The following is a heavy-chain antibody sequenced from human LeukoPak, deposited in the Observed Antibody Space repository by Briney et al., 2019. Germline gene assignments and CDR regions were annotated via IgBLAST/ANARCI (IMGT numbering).Heavy chain of an antibody. J-gene: IGHJ4*02. CDR2: ISWNSGII. Sequence: GGSLRLSCAASGFTFDDYAMHWVRQVPGKGLEWVSGISWNSGIIGYADSVKGRFTISRDNAKNSLYLQMNSLRAEDMALYYCAQDHRPYYDSSGYYDYWGQGTLVTVSS. D-gene: IGHD3-22*01. CDR1: GFTFDDYA. CDR3: AQDHRPYYDSSGYYDY. V-gene: IGHV3-9*03.